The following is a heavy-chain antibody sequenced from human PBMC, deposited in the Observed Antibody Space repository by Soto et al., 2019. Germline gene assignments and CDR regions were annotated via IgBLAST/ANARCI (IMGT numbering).Heavy chain of an antibody. D-gene: IGHD3-10*02. CDR3: AKSGLVRGVIIVYYGMHG. CDR2: ISGSGGSA. Sequence: GGSLRLSCAASGFTFSSYAMSWVRQAPGKGLEWVSAISGSGGSAYYADSVKGRFTISRDNSKNTLYLQMNSLRAEDTAVYYCAKSGLVRGVIIVYYGMHGWGQGTMVTVSS. J-gene: IGHJ6*02. CDR1: GFTFSSYA. V-gene: IGHV3-23*01.